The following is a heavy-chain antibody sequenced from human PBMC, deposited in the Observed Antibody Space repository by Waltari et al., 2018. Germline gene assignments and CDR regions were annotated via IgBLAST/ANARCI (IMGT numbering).Heavy chain of an antibody. CDR2: INPNSGAT. V-gene: IGHV1-2*06. J-gene: IGHJ4*02. CDR1: GYISTGYY. Sequence: QVQLVQSGAEVKKPGASMKVSCQASGYISTGYYMHWVRQAPGQGLEWMGRINPNSGATNYTQKFQGRVTMTRDKSISTAYMELSRLRSDDTAVYYCAREGPEGLDYGGQGTLVTVSS. CDR3: AREGPEGLDY.